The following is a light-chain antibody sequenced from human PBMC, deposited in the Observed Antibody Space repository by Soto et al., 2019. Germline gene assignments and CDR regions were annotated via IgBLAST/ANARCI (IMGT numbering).Light chain of an antibody. CDR1: QSVRSSY. Sequence: EIVLTQSPVTLSLSPGERATLSCRASQSVRSSYLAWYQQKPGQAPRLLIYGASSRATGIPDRFSGSGSGTDFTLTISRLEPEDFAVYHCQQYGSSAWTFGQGTKVDIK. CDR3: QQYGSSAWT. CDR2: GAS. V-gene: IGKV3-20*01. J-gene: IGKJ1*01.